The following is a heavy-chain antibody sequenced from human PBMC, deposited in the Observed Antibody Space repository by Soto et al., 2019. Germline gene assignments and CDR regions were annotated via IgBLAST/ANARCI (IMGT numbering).Heavy chain of an antibody. D-gene: IGHD4-17*01. CDR3: ARQGDYGDSSNFDY. CDR1: GGSISSSSYY. J-gene: IGHJ4*02. CDR2: IYYSGST. Sequence: QLQLQESGPGLVKPSETLSLTCTVSGGSISSSSYYWGWIRQPPGKGLEWIGSIYYSGSTYYNPSLKSRVTISVDTSKNQFSLKLSSVTAADTAVYYCARQGDYGDSSNFDYWGQGTLVTVSS. V-gene: IGHV4-39*01.